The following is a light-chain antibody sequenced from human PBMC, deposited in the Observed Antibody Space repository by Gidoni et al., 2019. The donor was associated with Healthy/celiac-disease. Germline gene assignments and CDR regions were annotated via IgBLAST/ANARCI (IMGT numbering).Light chain of an antibody. CDR2: GAS. Sequence: EIVMTHSPATPSVSPGESATLSCSASQIVSSNLAWYQQKPGQAPRLLIYGASTRANGIPARCSGSGSGTEFTLTISSLQYEDFAVYYCQQYNNWPPWTFGQGTKVEIK. CDR1: QIVSSN. J-gene: IGKJ1*01. CDR3: QQYNNWPPWT. V-gene: IGKV3-15*01.